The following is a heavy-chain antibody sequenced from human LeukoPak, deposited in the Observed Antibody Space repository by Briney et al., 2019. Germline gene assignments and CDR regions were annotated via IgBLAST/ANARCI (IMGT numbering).Heavy chain of an antibody. CDR2: IYHSGST. D-gene: IGHD2-2*01. CDR1: GGSISSGGYY. V-gene: IGHV4-30-2*01. J-gene: IGHJ3*02. CDR3: ARVVQAAISLDAFDI. Sequence: PSETLSLTCTVSGGSISSGGYYWSWIRQPPGKGLEWIGYIYHSGSTYYNPSLKSRVTISVNRSKNQFSLKVSSVTAADTAVYYCARVVQAAISLDAFDIWGQGTMVTVSS.